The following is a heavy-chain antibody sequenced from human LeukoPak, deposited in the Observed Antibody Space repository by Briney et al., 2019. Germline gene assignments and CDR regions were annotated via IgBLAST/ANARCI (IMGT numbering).Heavy chain of an antibody. CDR2: FYHSGST. CDR1: GDSFDSNY. J-gene: IGHJ5*02. Sequence: SETLSLTCTVSGDSFDSNYWSWIRQPPGKGLEWIGYFYHSGSTNYNPSLKSRVTISVDTSKNQFSLKLNSLSAADTAVYYCAKVGVGYSALHPWGQGILVTVSS. V-gene: IGHV4-59*01. CDR3: AKVGVGYSALHP. D-gene: IGHD6-13*01.